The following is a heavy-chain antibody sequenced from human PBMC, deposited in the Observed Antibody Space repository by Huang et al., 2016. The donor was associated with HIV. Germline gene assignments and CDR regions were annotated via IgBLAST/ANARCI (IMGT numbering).Heavy chain of an antibody. CDR1: GYTFTTYH. V-gene: IGHV1-46*04. CDR3: ARALLLFGLGSPLDF. CDR2: IKTSGAST. J-gene: IGHJ4*02. Sequence: QVQLVQSGAEVKKPGASVKISCKASGYTFTTYHMHWVRQAPGQGLEWMGMIKTSGASTRYAQTLQGRVTMTSDTSTSTVYMELSSLTPEDTAVYYCARALLLFGLGSPLDFWGQGSLVTVSS. D-gene: IGHD3-10*01.